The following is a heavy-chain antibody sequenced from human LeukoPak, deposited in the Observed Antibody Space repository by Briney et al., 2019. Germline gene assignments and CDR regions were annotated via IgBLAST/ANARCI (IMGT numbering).Heavy chain of an antibody. J-gene: IGHJ5*02. CDR1: GYSFTTYW. Sequence: GESLKISFETSGYSFTTYWIGWVRQRPGKGLEWVGAIYPDDSDTRYSPSFQGQVAISADRSIRTAYLKWNSLKASDTGMYYCARLRGASGTVNWFDPWGQEPWSPSPQ. V-gene: IGHV5-51*01. CDR2: IYPDDSDT. CDR3: ARLRGASGTVNWFDP. D-gene: IGHD3-10*01.